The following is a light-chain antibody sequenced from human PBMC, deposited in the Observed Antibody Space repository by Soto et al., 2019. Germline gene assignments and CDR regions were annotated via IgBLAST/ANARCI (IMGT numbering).Light chain of an antibody. J-gene: IGKJ2*01. CDR1: ESVSSN. Sequence: EIVMTQSPATLSVSPGERATLSCRASESVSSNLARYKQKPGQPPRLLIYGASTRATGIPARFSGSGSGTEFTLTIDSLQSEDFEVYYCQQYDYWPPYTFGQGTKLEIK. V-gene: IGKV3-15*01. CDR3: QQYDYWPPYT. CDR2: GAS.